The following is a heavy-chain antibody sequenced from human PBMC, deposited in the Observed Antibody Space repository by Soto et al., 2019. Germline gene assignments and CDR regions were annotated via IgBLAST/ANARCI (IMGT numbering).Heavy chain of an antibody. J-gene: IGHJ4*02. Sequence: EVPLLESGGGLVQPGGSLRLSCAASGFTFSSYAMSWVRQAPGKGLEWVSAISGSGGSTYYADSVKGRFTISRDNSKSTRYLQMNSLRAEDTAVYYCAKASGWFGECDYWGQGTLVTVSS. CDR2: ISGSGGST. CDR1: GFTFSSYA. V-gene: IGHV3-23*01. D-gene: IGHD3-10*01. CDR3: AKASGWFGECDY.